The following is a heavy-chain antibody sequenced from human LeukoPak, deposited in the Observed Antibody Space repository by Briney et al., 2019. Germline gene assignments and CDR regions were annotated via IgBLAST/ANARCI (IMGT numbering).Heavy chain of an antibody. Sequence: ASVKVSCKASGGTFSSYAISWVRQAPGQGLEWMGGIIPIFGTANYAQKFQGRVTITADKSTSTAYMELSSLRSEDTAVYYCASLGPTVTTGDYYMDVWGQGTMVTVSS. J-gene: IGHJ6*03. CDR2: IIPIFGTA. CDR3: ASLGPTVTTGDYYMDV. V-gene: IGHV1-69*06. D-gene: IGHD4-17*01. CDR1: GGTFSSYA.